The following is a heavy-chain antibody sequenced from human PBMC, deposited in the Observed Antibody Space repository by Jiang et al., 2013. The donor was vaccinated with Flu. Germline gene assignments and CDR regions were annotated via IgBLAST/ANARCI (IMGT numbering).Heavy chain of an antibody. CDR3: ARGGVGGYEITDY. Sequence: GSGLVKPSQTLSLTCTVSGDSITNGGYSWTWIRQPPGKALEWIGHIHHSGSTDYNPSLKSRVAMSVDRSKNHFSLMLRSVTAADTAVYFCARGGVGGYEITDYWGHGILVTVSS. CDR2: IHHSGST. CDR1: GDSITNGGYS. V-gene: IGHV4-30-2*01. D-gene: IGHD5-12*01. J-gene: IGHJ4*01.